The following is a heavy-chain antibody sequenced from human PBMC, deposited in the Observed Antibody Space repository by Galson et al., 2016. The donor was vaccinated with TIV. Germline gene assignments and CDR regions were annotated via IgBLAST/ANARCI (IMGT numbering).Heavy chain of an antibody. CDR1: GDTLTSYA. D-gene: IGHD1-26*01. CDR3: ARGCGSYSCYLDV. Sequence: SVKVSCKASGDTLTSYAVSWVRQAPGQGLEWMGEIIRIFGTVNYAQKFQGRVTITTDESTRAVYMELSSLRSEDTAVYYCARGCGSYSCYLDVWGKGTTVTVSS. V-gene: IGHV1-69*05. CDR2: IIRIFGTV. J-gene: IGHJ6*03.